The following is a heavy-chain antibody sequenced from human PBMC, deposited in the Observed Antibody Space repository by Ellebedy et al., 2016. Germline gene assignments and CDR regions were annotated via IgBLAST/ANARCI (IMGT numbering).Heavy chain of an antibody. CDR1: EFSLSNGRMG. V-gene: IGHV2-26*01. J-gene: IGHJ5*02. D-gene: IGHD3-10*01. CDR3: AHRRPYYHGSGSYSTIWLDP. Sequence: SGPTLVKPTETLTLTCTVSEFSLSNGRMGVSWIRQTPGKALEWLAHILSSDEKSYSRSLHRRLTISKDTARSQVVLTMTNMDPVDTATYDCAHRRPYYHGSGSYSTIWLDPWGQGTLVTVSS. CDR2: ILSSDEK.